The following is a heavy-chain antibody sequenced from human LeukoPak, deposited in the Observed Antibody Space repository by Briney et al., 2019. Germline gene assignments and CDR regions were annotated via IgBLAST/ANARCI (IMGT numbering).Heavy chain of an antibody. CDR1: GFTLSNHW. J-gene: IGHJ6*02. Sequence: PGGSVRLSCAASGFTLSNHWMTWVRQVPGRGPEWVANVNRDGSETYYLDSVKGRFTISKDNAKNSLYLQMNSLRAEDTALYHCARNNGMDVWGQGTTVIVSS. CDR3: ARNNGMDV. CDR2: VNRDGSET. V-gene: IGHV3-7*03.